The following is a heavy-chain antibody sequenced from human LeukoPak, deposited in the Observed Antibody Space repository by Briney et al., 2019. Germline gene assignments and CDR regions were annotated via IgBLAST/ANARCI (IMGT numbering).Heavy chain of an antibody. J-gene: IGHJ6*03. Sequence: GGSLRLSCAASGFTFSNYSMNLVRQAPGKGLEWVSYISSSSSTIYYADSVKGRFTISRDNAKNSLYLQMNSLRAEDTAVYYCARDDFYYYYMDVWGKGTTVTVSS. CDR3: ARDDFYYYYMDV. CDR1: GFTFSNYS. CDR2: ISSSSSTI. V-gene: IGHV3-48*01.